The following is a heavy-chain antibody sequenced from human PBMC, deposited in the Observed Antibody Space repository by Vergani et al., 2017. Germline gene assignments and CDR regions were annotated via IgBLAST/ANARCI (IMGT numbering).Heavy chain of an antibody. CDR1: GGSVSSGSYY. J-gene: IGHJ3*02. CDR2: IYYSGST. CDR3: ARHPAEDAFDI. Sequence: QVQLQESGPGLVKPSETLSLTCTVSGGSVSSGSYYWSWIRQPPGKGLEWIGYIYYSGSTNYNPSLKSRVTISVDTSKNQFSLKLSSVTAADTAVYYCARHPAEDAFDIWGQGTMVTVSS. V-gene: IGHV4-61*01. D-gene: IGHD6-25*01.